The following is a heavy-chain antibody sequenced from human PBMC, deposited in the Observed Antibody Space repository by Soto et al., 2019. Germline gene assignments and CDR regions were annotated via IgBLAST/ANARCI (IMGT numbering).Heavy chain of an antibody. CDR2: IIPIFGTA. CDR3: ARVGYIAARHYYYYGMDV. J-gene: IGHJ6*02. CDR1: GGTFSSYA. Sequence: SVKVSCKASGGTFSSYAISWVRQAPGQGLEWMGGIIPIFGTANYAQKFQGRVTITADESTSTAYMELSSLRSEDTAVYYCARVGYIAARHYYYYGMDVWGQGTTVTVSS. D-gene: IGHD6-6*01. V-gene: IGHV1-69*13.